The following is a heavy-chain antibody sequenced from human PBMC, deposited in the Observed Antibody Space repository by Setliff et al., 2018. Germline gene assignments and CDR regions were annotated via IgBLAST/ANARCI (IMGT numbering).Heavy chain of an antibody. D-gene: IGHD5-18*01. CDR2: TIPIFGTT. Sequence: SVKASCKASGGSFSSYGISWVRQAPGQGLEWMGGTIPIFGTTNYAQKFQGRVTIITDESTSTAYMELSSLTSADTAVYYCAREGVDTRSSTDYRYYMDVWGKGTTVTVSS. J-gene: IGHJ6*03. CDR3: AREGVDTRSSTDYRYYMDV. V-gene: IGHV1-69*05. CDR1: GGSFSSYG.